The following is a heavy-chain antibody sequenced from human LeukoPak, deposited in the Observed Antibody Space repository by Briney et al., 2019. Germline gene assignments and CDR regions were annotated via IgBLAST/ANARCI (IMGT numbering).Heavy chain of an antibody. CDR3: ARRTADGIFDY. D-gene: IGHD1-1*01. CDR1: GGSISSSTYY. Sequence: SETLSLTCTVSGGSISSSTYYWGWIRQPPGKGLEWIGNVYYSGSTYYNPSLKSRVTISVDTSKNQFSLKLSSVTAADTAVYYCARRTADGIFDYWGQGTLVTVSS. CDR2: VYYSGST. V-gene: IGHV4-39*01. J-gene: IGHJ4*02.